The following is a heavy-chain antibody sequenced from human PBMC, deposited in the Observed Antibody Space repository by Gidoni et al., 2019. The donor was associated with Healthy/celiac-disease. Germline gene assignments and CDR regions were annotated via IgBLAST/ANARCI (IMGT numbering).Heavy chain of an antibody. D-gene: IGHD3-9*01. CDR1: GFTFRSYA. J-gene: IGHJ4*02. Sequence: QVQLVASGGGVVQPGRSLSLSCAASGFTFRSYALHWVRQAPGKGLEWVAVISYDGSNKYYADSVKGRFTISRDNSKNTLYLQMNSLRAEDTAVYYCARSGYDILTGYYDAYFDYWGQGTLVTVSS. V-gene: IGHV3-30-3*01. CDR2: ISYDGSNK. CDR3: ARSGYDILTGYYDAYFDY.